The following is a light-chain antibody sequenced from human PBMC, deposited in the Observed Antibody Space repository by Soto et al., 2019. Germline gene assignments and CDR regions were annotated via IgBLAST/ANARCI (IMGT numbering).Light chain of an antibody. CDR1: QSVSSN. J-gene: IGKJ1*01. Sequence: EIVMTQSPATLSVSPGERATLSCRASQSVSSNLAWYQQKPGQAPRLVIFGASTRATGIPARFSGSGSGTELTITISSLQSEDFAVYYCQKYNNWHPWTFGQGTKVEIK. CDR3: QKYNNWHPWT. CDR2: GAS. V-gene: IGKV3-15*01.